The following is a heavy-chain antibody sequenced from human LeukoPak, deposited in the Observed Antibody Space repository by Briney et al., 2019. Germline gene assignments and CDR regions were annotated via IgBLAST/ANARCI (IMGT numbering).Heavy chain of an antibody. J-gene: IGHJ4*02. V-gene: IGHV3-43D*04. CDR1: GFTFDDYA. Sequence: PGGSLRLSCAASGFTFDDYAMHWVRQARGKGLEWVSLISWGGGSTYYADSVKGRFTISRDNSKTSLYLQMNSLRAEDTALYYCAKDMYGSGSYGGIDYWGQGTLVTVSS. CDR3: AKDMYGSGSYGGIDY. CDR2: ISWGGGST. D-gene: IGHD3-10*01.